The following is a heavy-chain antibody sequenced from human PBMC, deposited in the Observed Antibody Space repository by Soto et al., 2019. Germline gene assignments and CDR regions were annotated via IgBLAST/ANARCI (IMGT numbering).Heavy chain of an antibody. Sequence: PSETLSLTCAVYGGSFSGYYWSWIRQPPGKGLEWIGEINHSGSTNYNPSLKSRVTISVAASKNQFSLKLSSVTAADTAVYYCARDLVATIKVYYYYYYGMDVWGQGTTVTVSS. CDR2: INHSGST. J-gene: IGHJ6*02. CDR1: GGSFSGYY. V-gene: IGHV4-34*01. CDR3: ARDLVATIKVYYYYYYGMDV. D-gene: IGHD5-12*01.